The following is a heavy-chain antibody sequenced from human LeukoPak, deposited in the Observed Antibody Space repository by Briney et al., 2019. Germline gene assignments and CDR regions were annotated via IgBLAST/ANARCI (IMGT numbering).Heavy chain of an antibody. V-gene: IGHV3-21*04. CDR2: ISSSSSYI. D-gene: IGHD5-12*01. Sequence: PGGSLRLSCVASGFTFTNHEMNWVRQAPGKGLEWVSFISSSSSYIYYADSVKGRFTISRDNAKNSLYLQMNSLRTEDTALYYCAKDRGYEVVFDARGQGTLVTVSS. CDR3: AKDRGYEVVFDA. CDR1: GFTFTNHE. J-gene: IGHJ4*02.